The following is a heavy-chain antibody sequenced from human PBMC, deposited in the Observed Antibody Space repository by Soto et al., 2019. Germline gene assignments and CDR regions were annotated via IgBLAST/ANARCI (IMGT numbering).Heavy chain of an antibody. Sequence: QVQLVQSGAEVKKPGASVKVSCKASGYTFTSYGISWVRQAPGQGLEWMGWISAYNGNTNYAQKLQGRVTMTTDTSTSTDYMELRSLRSDDTAVYYCARVESGDYYGSGADFDYWGQGTLVTVSS. CDR1: GYTFTSYG. CDR2: ISAYNGNT. D-gene: IGHD3-10*01. CDR3: ARVESGDYYGSGADFDY. V-gene: IGHV1-18*01. J-gene: IGHJ4*02.